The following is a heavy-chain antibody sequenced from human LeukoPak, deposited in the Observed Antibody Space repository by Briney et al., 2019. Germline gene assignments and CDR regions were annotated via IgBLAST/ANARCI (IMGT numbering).Heavy chain of an antibody. CDR2: IKQDGSEK. CDR1: GFTFSSYW. J-gene: IGHJ4*02. D-gene: IGHD6-13*01. V-gene: IGHV3-7*01. Sequence: GGSLRLSCEASGFTFSSYWMSWVRQAPGKGLEWVANIKQDGSEKYYVDSVKGRFTISRDNAKNSLYLQMNSLRAEDTAVYYCAREAHWGGSSWYYFDYWGQGTLVTVSS. CDR3: AREAHWGGSSWYYFDY.